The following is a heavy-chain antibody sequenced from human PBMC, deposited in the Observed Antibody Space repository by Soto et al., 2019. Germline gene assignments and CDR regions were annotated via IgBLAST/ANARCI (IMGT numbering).Heavy chain of an antibody. CDR1: GFTFSSYA. J-gene: IGHJ6*02. CDR3: ARDRAYDFWSGYLPYYYVMDV. D-gene: IGHD3-3*01. CDR2: ISYDGSNK. Sequence: GGSLRLSCAASGFTFSSYAMHWVRQAPGKGLEWVAVISYDGSNKYYADSVKGRFTISRDNSKNTLYLEMNSLRAEDTAVYYCARDRAYDFWSGYLPYYYVMDVWGQGTTVTVSS. V-gene: IGHV3-30-3*01.